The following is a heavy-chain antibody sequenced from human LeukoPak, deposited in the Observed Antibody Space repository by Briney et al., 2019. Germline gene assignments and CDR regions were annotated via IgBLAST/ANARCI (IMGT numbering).Heavy chain of an antibody. D-gene: IGHD1-1*01. CDR1: GGSISSYY. Sequence: SETLSLTCTVSGGSISSYYWSWIRQPAGKGLEWIGRIYTSGSTNYNPSLKSRVTMSVDTSKNQFSLKLSSVTAADQAVYYCAREKLEPLTIGAYYFDYWGQGTLVTVSS. V-gene: IGHV4-4*07. CDR2: IYTSGST. CDR3: AREKLEPLTIGAYYFDY. J-gene: IGHJ4*02.